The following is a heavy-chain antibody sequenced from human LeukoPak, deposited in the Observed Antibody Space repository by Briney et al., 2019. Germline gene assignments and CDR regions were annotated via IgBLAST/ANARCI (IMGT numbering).Heavy chain of an antibody. CDR3: ARGEVHYYGSGSDY. Sequence: PGGSLRLSCAPSGFTFDDYGMSWVREAPTKGLEWVLSISSSSSYIYYADSVKGRFTISRHNAKNSLYLQMNSLRAEDTAVYYCARGEVHYYGSGSDYWGQGTLVTVSS. CDR1: GFTFDDYG. V-gene: IGHV3-21*01. J-gene: IGHJ4*02. D-gene: IGHD3-10*01. CDR2: ISSSSSYI.